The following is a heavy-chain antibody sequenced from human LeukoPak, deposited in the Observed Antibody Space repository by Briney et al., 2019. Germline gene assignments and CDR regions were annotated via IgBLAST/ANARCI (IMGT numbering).Heavy chain of an antibody. CDR1: GFTFSTYS. Sequence: GGSLRLSCAASGFTFSTYSMNWVRQAPGKGLEWVSSISSSSGYIFYADSVRGRFTISRDNAKNSLYLQMNSLRAEDTAVYYCTRDYSSDYFGSGSYGRDDAFDIWGQGTMVTVSS. D-gene: IGHD3-10*01. CDR2: ISSSSGYI. CDR3: TRDYSSDYFGSGSYGRDDAFDI. V-gene: IGHV3-21*01. J-gene: IGHJ3*02.